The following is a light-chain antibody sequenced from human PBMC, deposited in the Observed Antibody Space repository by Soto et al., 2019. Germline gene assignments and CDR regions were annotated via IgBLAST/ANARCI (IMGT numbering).Light chain of an antibody. J-gene: IGKJ5*01. Sequence: EIVLTQSPATMSVSPGERATLSCRASQSVSTNLAWYQQKPGQPPRLLIYGAYTRATDIPARFSGSGSGTEFTLTIIGLQSEDFAVYYCQQRSNWPPITFGQGTRLEIK. CDR3: QQRSNWPPIT. CDR1: QSVSTN. CDR2: GAY. V-gene: IGKV3-15*01.